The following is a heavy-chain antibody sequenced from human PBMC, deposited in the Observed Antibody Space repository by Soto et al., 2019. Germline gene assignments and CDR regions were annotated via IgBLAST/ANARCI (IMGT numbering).Heavy chain of an antibody. Sequence: GGSLRLSCAASGFTFSSYLMYWVCQAPGRGLVWVSRINTDGSSTNYADSVKGRFTISRDNAQNTLYLQMNSLRVEDTAVYYCARAPYGSGSYSWFDPWGQGTQVTVSS. V-gene: IGHV3-74*01. CDR1: GFTFSSYL. CDR2: INTDGSST. CDR3: ARAPYGSGSYSWFDP. J-gene: IGHJ5*02. D-gene: IGHD3-10*01.